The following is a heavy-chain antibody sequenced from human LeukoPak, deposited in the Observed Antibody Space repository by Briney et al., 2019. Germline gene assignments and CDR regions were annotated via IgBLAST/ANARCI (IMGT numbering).Heavy chain of an antibody. J-gene: IGHJ6*02. CDR1: GFTFSSYA. V-gene: IGHV3-23*01. CDR2: ISGSGGST. Sequence: PGGSLRLSCAASGFTFSSYAMHWVRQAPGKGLEWVSAISGSGGSTYYADSVKGRFTISRDNSKNTLYLQMNSLRAEDTAVYYCASGVLYYYYYYGMDVWGQGTTVTVSS. D-gene: IGHD3-10*01. CDR3: ASGVLYYYYYYGMDV.